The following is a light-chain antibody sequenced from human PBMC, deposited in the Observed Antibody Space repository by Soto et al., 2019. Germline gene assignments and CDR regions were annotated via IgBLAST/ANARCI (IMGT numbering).Light chain of an antibody. CDR3: QQTYRTPLT. Sequence: GDRFTITCRASQSISSWLAWYQQKPGKAPKLLIYDASSLESGVPSRFSGSGSGTDFTLTISSLQPEDFATYSCQQTYRTPLTFGGGTKVDI. CDR2: DAS. V-gene: IGKV1-5*01. J-gene: IGKJ4*01. CDR1: QSISSW.